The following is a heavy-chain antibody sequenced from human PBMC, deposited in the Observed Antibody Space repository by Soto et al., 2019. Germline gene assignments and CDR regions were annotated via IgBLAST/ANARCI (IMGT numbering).Heavy chain of an antibody. D-gene: IGHD2-8*01. CDR2: IDPKSGGT. CDR3: ARVSVDVPE. CDR1: GPTFIAYY. Sequence: QLVQSGAEVKKPGASVRVSCKTSGPTFIAYYIHWVRQAPGQGLEWMGWIDPKSGGTTYEQKFLGRVTMTRGSSINTAAMDLNRLTSDDTAVYYCARVSVDVPEWGQGTLITVSS. J-gene: IGHJ4*02. V-gene: IGHV1-2*02.